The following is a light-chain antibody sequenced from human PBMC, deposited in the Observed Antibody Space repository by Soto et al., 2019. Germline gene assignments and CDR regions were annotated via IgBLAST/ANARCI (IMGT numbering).Light chain of an antibody. CDR1: YSDVGGYNL. CDR2: EGT. Sequence: QSVLTQPASVSGSPGQSITISCTGTYSDVGGYNLVSWYQHHPGKAPKLMIYEGTKRPSGVSNRFSGSKSGNTASLTISGLQAEDEADYYCCSYAGSSFIVIFGGGTKLTVL. V-gene: IGLV2-23*01. CDR3: CSYAGSSFIVI. J-gene: IGLJ2*01.